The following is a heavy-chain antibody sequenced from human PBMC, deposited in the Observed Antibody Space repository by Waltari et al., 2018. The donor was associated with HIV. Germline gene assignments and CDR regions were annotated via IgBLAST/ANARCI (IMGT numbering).Heavy chain of an antibody. CDR2: IYYSGST. CDR3: ARDQRVAIFGVVTHAYGMDV. CDR1: GGSISSSSYY. Sequence: QLQLQESGPGLVKPSETLSLTCTVSGGSISSSSYYWGWIRQPPGKGLEWIGSIYYSGSTDYNPSLKSRVTIAVDTSKNQFSLKLSSVTAADTAVYYCARDQRVAIFGVVTHAYGMDVWGQGTTVTVSS. V-gene: IGHV4-39*07. J-gene: IGHJ6*02. D-gene: IGHD3-3*01.